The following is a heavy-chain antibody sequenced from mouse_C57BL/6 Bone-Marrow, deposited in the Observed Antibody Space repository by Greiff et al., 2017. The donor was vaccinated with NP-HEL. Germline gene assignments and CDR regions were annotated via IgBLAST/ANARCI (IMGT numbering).Heavy chain of an antibody. CDR2: IDPSDSYT. CDR3: AREGPGGY. J-gene: IGHJ3*01. Sequence: VQLQQPGAELVRPGTSVKLSCKASGYTFTSYWMHWVKQRPGQGLEWIGVIDPSDSYTNYNQKFKGKATLTVDTSSSTAYMQLSSLTSEDSAVYYCAREGPGGYWGQGTLVTVSA. D-gene: IGHD3-3*01. V-gene: IGHV1-59*01. CDR1: GYTFTSYW.